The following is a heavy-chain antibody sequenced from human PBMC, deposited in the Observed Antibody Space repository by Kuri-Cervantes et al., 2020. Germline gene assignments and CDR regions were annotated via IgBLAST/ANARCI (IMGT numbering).Heavy chain of an antibody. CDR3: AKDKHFGYYYGMDV. Sequence: SLKISCAASGFTFDDYAMHWVRQAPGKGLEWVSGISWNSGSIGYADSVKGRFTIPRDNAKNSLYLQMNSLRAEDTALYYCAKDKHFGYYYGMDVWGQGTTVTVSS. J-gene: IGHJ6*02. D-gene: IGHD3-3*02. CDR2: ISWNSGSI. V-gene: IGHV3-9*01. CDR1: GFTFDDYA.